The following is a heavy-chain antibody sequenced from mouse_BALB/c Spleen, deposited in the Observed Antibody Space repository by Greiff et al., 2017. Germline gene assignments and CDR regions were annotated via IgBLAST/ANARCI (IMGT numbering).Heavy chain of an antibody. CDR1: GFTFSSFG. J-gene: IGHJ3*01. V-gene: IGHV5-17*02. CDR2: ISSGSSTI. Sequence: EVHLVESGGGLVQPGGSRKLSCAASGFTFSSFGMHWVRQAPEKGLEWVAYISSGSSTIYYADTVKGRFTISRDNPKNTLFLQMTSLRSEDTAMYYCARSGGNWAWFAYWGQGTLVTVSA. CDR3: ARSGGNWAWFAY. D-gene: IGHD4-1*01.